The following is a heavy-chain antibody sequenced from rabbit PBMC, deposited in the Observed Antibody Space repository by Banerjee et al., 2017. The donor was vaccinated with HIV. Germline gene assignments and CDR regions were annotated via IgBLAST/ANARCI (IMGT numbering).Heavy chain of an antibody. J-gene: IGHJ4*01. Sequence: QEQLEESGGGVVPPGGSLKLSCKASGIVFSNYGISWVRQAPGKGPEWIAYIYTGFDMTNSANSVKGRFTITSDNAQNTVLLQLNSLTAADTATYFRARLYTSGYDLWGPGTLVTVS. CDR1: GIVFSNYG. D-gene: IGHD1-1*01. CDR2: IYTGFDMT. V-gene: IGHV1S47*01. CDR3: ARLYTSGYDL.